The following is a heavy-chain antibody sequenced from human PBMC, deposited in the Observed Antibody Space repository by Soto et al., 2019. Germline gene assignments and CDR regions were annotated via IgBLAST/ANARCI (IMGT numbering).Heavy chain of an antibody. V-gene: IGHV3-30-3*01. D-gene: IGHD6-19*01. CDR1: GFTFSSYA. Sequence: QVQLVESGGGVVQPGRSLRLSCAASGFTFSSYAMHWVRQAPGKGLEWVAVISYDGSNKYYADSVKGRFTISRDNSKNTLYLQMNRLRAEDTAVYYCARVEAVAGNHDAFDIWGQGTMVTVSS. J-gene: IGHJ3*02. CDR2: ISYDGSNK. CDR3: ARVEAVAGNHDAFDI.